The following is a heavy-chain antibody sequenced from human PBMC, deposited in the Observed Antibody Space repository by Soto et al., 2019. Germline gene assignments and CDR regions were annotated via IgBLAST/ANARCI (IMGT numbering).Heavy chain of an antibody. V-gene: IGHV1-18*01. J-gene: IGHJ6*02. CDR2: ISADNGNT. CDR3: ARKLDYGDSEDYYYYGMDV. Sequence: QVQLVQSGAEVKKPGASVKVSCKASGYTFTSYGISWVRQAPGQGLEWMGGISADNGNTNYAQKLQGRVTMTTDTSTSTADMELRSLRSDDTAVYYCARKLDYGDSEDYYYYGMDVWGQGTTVTVSS. D-gene: IGHD4-17*01. CDR1: GYTFTSYG.